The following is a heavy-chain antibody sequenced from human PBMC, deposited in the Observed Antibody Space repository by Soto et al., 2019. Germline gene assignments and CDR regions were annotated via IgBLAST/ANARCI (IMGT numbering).Heavy chain of an antibody. CDR1: GFTFSSYG. D-gene: IGHD6-13*01. CDR3: ARDCGDSNPLSNSSSWFLYYYYGMDV. J-gene: IGHJ6*01. Sequence: QVQLVESGGGVVQPGRSLRLSCAASGFTFSSYGMHWVRQAPGKGLEWVAVIWYDGSNKYYADSVKGRFTISRDNSKNTLYLQMNSLRAEDTAVYYCARDCGDSNPLSNSSSWFLYYYYGMDVW. CDR2: IWYDGSNK. V-gene: IGHV3-33*01.